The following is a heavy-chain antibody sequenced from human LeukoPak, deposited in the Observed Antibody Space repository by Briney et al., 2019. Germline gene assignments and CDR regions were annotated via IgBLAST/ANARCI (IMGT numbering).Heavy chain of an antibody. V-gene: IGHV4-30-4*08. CDR2: IYYSGST. CDR1: GGSISSGGYY. Sequence: SQTLSLTCTVSGGSISSGGYYWSWIRQRPGKGLEWIGYIYYSGSTYYNPSLKSRVTISVDTSKNQFSLKLSSVTAADTAVYYCARRPRNWNDRGNAFDIWGQGTMVTVSS. J-gene: IGHJ3*02. D-gene: IGHD1-1*01. CDR3: ARRPRNWNDRGNAFDI.